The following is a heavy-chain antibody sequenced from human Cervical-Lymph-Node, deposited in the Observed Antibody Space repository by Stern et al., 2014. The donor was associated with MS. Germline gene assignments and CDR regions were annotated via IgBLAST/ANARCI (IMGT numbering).Heavy chain of an antibody. Sequence: VQLVQSGAEVKKPGPSGKASGRASGKTFTGYYMNWVQQAPGQGLEGMAGSNPKGGDTNKAQKFKGRVTITRDTSISTAYMELSRLRSDDTAVYYCARGVGATWEDAFDIWGQGTMVTVSS. V-gene: IGHV1-2*02. D-gene: IGHD1-26*01. CDR2: SNPKGGDT. J-gene: IGHJ3*02. CDR3: ARGVGATWEDAFDI. CDR1: GKTFTGYY.